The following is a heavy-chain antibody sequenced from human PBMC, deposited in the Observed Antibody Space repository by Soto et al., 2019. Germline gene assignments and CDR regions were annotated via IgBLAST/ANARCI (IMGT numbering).Heavy chain of an antibody. D-gene: IGHD2-2*01. CDR1: GFTFSSYS. Sequence: GGSLRLSCAASGFTFSSYSMNWVRQAPGKGLEWVSYISSSSSTIYYADSVKGRFTISRDNAKNSLYLQMNSLRDEDTAVYYCARYCISTSSYDVFDYWGQGTLVTVSS. J-gene: IGHJ4*02. CDR3: ARYCISTSSYDVFDY. CDR2: ISSSSSTI. V-gene: IGHV3-48*02.